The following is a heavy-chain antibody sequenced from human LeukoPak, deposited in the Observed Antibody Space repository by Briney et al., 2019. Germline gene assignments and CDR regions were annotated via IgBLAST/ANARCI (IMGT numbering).Heavy chain of an antibody. J-gene: IGHJ4*02. Sequence: AGSLRLSCAASGFSVRDKYMSWVRQAPGKGLEWVSVLYTGGEKYFADFVKGRFTTSRDNSNNMVFLQMNSLTAEDTALYYCAGGQMFTSGGFDNWGQGTLVTVSS. CDR2: LYTGGEK. CDR3: AGGQMFTSGGFDN. V-gene: IGHV3-53*01. CDR1: GFSVRDKY. D-gene: IGHD6-19*01.